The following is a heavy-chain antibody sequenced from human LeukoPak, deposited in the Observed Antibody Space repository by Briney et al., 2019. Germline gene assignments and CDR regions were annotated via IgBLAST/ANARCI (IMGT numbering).Heavy chain of an antibody. CDR1: GGSISSYY. V-gene: IGHV4-59*01. D-gene: IGHD1-14*01. CDR3: ARGPGRGFDI. Sequence: PSETLSLTCTVSGGSISSYYWSWIRQPPGKGLEWIGYIYYSGSTNYNPSLKSRVTISVDTSKNQFSLKLSSVTAADTAVCYCARGPGRGFDIWGQGTMVTVSS. J-gene: IGHJ3*02. CDR2: IYYSGST.